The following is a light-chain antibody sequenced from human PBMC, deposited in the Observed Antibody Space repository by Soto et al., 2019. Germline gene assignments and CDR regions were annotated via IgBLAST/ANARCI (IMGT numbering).Light chain of an antibody. Sequence: DIVMTQTPLSSPVTLGQPASISCRSSQSLVPSDGNTYLSWLQQRPGQPPRLLIYKISERFSGVPDRFSGSGAGTDFTLKISRVEAEDVGVYYCMKATQFPITFGQGTRLEVK. CDR1: QSLVPSDGNTY. V-gene: IGKV2-24*01. J-gene: IGKJ5*01. CDR2: KIS. CDR3: MKATQFPIT.